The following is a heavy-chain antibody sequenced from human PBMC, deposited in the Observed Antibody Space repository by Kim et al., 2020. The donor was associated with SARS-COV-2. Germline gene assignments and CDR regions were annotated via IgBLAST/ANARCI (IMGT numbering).Heavy chain of an antibody. CDR3: ERTCCPSSGWYDFDY. CDR2: INPSGGST. CDR1: GYTFTSYY. J-gene: IGHJ4*02. V-gene: IGHV1-46*01. Sequence: ASVKVSCKASGYTFTSYYMHWVRQAPGQGLEWMGIINPSGGSTSYAQKFQGRVTMTRDTSTSTVYMELSSLRSEDTAVYYCERTCCPSSGWYDFDYWGQGTLVTVSS. D-gene: IGHD6-19*01.